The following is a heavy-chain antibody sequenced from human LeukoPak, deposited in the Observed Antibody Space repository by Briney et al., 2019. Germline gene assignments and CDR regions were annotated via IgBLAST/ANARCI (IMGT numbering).Heavy chain of an antibody. CDR1: GGSFSGYY. V-gene: IGHV4-34*01. Sequence: PSETLSLTCAVYGGSFSGYYWSWIRQPPGKGLEWIGEINHSGSTNYNPSLKSRVTISVDTSKNQFSLKLSSVTAADTAVYYCARTPLYSSSYWFDPWGQGTLVTVSS. D-gene: IGHD6-6*01. J-gene: IGHJ5*02. CDR2: INHSGST. CDR3: ARTPLYSSSYWFDP.